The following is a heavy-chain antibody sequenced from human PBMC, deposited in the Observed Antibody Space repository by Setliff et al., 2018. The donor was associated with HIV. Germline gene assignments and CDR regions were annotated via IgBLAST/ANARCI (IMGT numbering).Heavy chain of an antibody. V-gene: IGHV3-21*01. D-gene: IGHD4-17*01. J-gene: IGHJ6*03. CDR3: VKARVDGDYYYYYYMDV. CDR1: GFTFSSYE. CDR2: ISSSSRSK. Sequence: PGGSLRLSCAASGFTFSSYEMNWVRQAPGKGLEWVSSISSSSRSKYYADSVKGRFTISRDNAKISLFLQMNSLRAEDTAVYYCVKARVDGDYYYYYYMDVWGKGTTVTVSS.